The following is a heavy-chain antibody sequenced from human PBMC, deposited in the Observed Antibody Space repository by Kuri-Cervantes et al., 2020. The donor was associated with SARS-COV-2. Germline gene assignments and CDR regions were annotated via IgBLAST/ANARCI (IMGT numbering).Heavy chain of an antibody. D-gene: IGHD6-6*01. Sequence: SCTVSSGSISSSSYYWGWIRQPPGKGLEWVVSIYYSGIAYYNPSLKSRVTISVDTSKNQFSLKLSSVTAADTAVYYCARTQGVEARRGGHNWFDPWGQGTLVTVSS. J-gene: IGHJ5*02. V-gene: IGHV4-39*01. CDR1: SGSISSSSYY. CDR2: IYYSGIA. CDR3: ARTQGVEARRGGHNWFDP.